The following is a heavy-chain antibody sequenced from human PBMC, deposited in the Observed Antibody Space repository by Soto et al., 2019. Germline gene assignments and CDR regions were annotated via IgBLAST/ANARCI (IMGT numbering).Heavy chain of an antibody. D-gene: IGHD1-26*01. CDR1: GYTFTVYY. Sequence: SVKGSCKASGYTFTVYYMHWVRQAPGQGLEWMGGIIPIFGTANYAQKFQGRVTITADESTSTAYMELSSLRSEDTAVYYCASSSGSHPAFDIWGQGTMVTVSS. V-gene: IGHV1-69*13. J-gene: IGHJ3*02. CDR2: IIPIFGTA. CDR3: ASSSGSHPAFDI.